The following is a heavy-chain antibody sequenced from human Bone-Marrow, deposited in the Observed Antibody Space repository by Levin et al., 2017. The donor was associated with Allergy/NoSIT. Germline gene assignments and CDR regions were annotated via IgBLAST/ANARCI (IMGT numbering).Heavy chain of an antibody. V-gene: IGHV1-69*13. Sequence: SVKVSCKASGGTFSSYAINWVRQAPGQGLEWMGVIIPIFGTANYAQKFKGRVTITADESTSTPYMELSSLRSEDTAMYYCARLMVYAPSYFYYGMDVRGQGITVAVTS. J-gene: IGHJ6*01. CDR1: GGTFSSYA. CDR3: ARLMVYAPSYFYYGMDV. CDR2: IIPIFGTA. D-gene: IGHD2-8*01.